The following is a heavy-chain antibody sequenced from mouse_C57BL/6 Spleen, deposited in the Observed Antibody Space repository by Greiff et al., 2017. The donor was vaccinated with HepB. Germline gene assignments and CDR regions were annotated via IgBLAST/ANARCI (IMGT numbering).Heavy chain of an antibody. V-gene: IGHV2-5*01. CDR2: IWRGGST. CDR3: AKNPLYYGSSLYRYFDV. J-gene: IGHJ1*03. Sequence: QVQLKQSGPGLVQPSQSLSITCTVSGFSLTSYGVHWVRQSPGKGLEWLGVIWRGGSTDYNAAFMSRLSITKDNSKSQVFFKMNSLQADDTAIYYCAKNPLYYGSSLYRYFDVWGTGTTVTVSS. D-gene: IGHD1-1*01. CDR1: GFSLTSYG.